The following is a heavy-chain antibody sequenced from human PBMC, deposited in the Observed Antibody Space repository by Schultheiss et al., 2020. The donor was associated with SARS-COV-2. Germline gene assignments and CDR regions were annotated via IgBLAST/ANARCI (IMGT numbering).Heavy chain of an antibody. CDR2: IYTSGST. D-gene: IGHD6-19*01. CDR1: GGSISSGSYY. CDR3: ARRLGAEYSSGWYYYYYYMDV. Sequence: SETLSLTCTVSGGSISSGSYYWSWIRQPAGKGLEWIGRIYTSGSTNYNPSLKSRVTISVDTSKNQFSLKLSSVTAADTAVYYCARRLGAEYSSGWYYYYYYMDVWGKGTTVTVSS. V-gene: IGHV4-61*02. J-gene: IGHJ6*03.